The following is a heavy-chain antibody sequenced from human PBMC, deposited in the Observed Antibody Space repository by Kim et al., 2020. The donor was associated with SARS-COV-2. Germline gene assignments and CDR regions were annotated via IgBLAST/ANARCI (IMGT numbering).Heavy chain of an antibody. D-gene: IGHD6-13*01. CDR2: IYSGDKT. CDR3: ATTLSAAGVV. CDR1: GFTVSSNY. Sequence: VGSLRLSCAASGFTVSSNYMSWLRQAPGKGLEWLSVIYSGDKTYYVESVKGRLTISRDNSKNTLYLQMSSLRVEDTAVYYCATTLSAAGVVWGQGTLVTV. V-gene: IGHV3-66*01. J-gene: IGHJ4*02.